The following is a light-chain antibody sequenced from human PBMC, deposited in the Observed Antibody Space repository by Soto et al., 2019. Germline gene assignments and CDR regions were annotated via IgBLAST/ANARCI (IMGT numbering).Light chain of an antibody. V-gene: IGLV2-8*01. CDR1: SSDVGNH. J-gene: IGLJ2*01. Sequence: QSALTQPPSASGSPGQSVTIACTGTSSDVGNHVSWYQQHPGKAPKLMIYEVSKWPSGVPDRFSGSKSGNTASLTVFGLQAEDEADYYCCSYAGSNNLLFGGGTKLTVL. CDR3: CSYAGSNNLL. CDR2: EVS.